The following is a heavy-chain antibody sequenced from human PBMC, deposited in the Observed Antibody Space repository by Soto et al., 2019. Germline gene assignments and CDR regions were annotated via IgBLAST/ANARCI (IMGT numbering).Heavy chain of an antibody. Sequence: GALRLSCTASGFTFGDYAMGWVRQAPGKGLEWVGFIRSKAYGGTTEYAASVKGRFTISRDDSKSIAYLQMNSLKTEDTAVYYCTRGPPQYYDFWSGLSGYWGQGTLVTVSS. CDR3: TRGPPQYYDFWSGLSGY. CDR2: IRSKAYGGTT. CDR1: GFTFGDYA. D-gene: IGHD3-3*01. J-gene: IGHJ4*02. V-gene: IGHV3-49*04.